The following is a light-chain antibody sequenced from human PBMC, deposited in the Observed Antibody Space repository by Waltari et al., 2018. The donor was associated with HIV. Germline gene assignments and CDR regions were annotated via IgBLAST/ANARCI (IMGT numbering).Light chain of an antibody. Sequence: QSVLTQPPSASGTPGQRVTISCSGSRSNIGSNTVSWYQQLPGTAPKLFIYSNKQRPSGVSDRFSCSKSGTSASLAISGLQSEDEADYYCAAWDDSLNGWVFGGGTKLTVV. J-gene: IGLJ3*02. V-gene: IGLV1-44*01. CDR1: RSNIGSNT. CDR3: AAWDDSLNGWV. CDR2: SNK.